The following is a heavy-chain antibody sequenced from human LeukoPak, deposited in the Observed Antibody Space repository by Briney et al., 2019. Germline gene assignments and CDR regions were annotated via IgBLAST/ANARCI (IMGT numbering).Heavy chain of an antibody. D-gene: IGHD1-26*01. CDR1: GFTFSSYW. CDR3: ARGPLVGSTGNAFDI. CDR2: INSDGSST. Sequence: GGSLRLSCAASGFTFSSYWMHWVRQAPGKGLVWVSRINSDGSSTRYADSVKGRFTISRDNAKNTLYLQMNSLRAEDTAVYYCARGPLVGSTGNAFDIWGQGTMVTVSS. J-gene: IGHJ3*02. V-gene: IGHV3-74*01.